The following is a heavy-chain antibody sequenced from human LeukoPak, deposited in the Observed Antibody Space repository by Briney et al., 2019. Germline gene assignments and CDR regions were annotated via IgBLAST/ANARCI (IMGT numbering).Heavy chain of an antibody. Sequence: SGTLSLTCAVYGGSFSGYYWNWIRQPPGKGLEWIGEINQSGSTNYNPSLKSRVIISVDKSMNQFSLKLSSVTAADTAVYYCVRPYYYYMDVWGKGTTVTVSS. CDR3: VRPYYYYMDV. CDR2: INQSGST. J-gene: IGHJ6*03. CDR1: GGSFSGYY. V-gene: IGHV4-34*01.